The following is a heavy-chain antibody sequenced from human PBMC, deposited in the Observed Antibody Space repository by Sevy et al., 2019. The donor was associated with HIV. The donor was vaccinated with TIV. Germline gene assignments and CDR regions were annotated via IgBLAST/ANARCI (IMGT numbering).Heavy chain of an antibody. V-gene: IGHV5-10-1*01. CDR3: ARPTAVAAEFDY. CDR1: GYSFTSYW. CDR2: IDPSDSYT. D-gene: IGHD6-19*01. Sequence: GESLKISCKGSGYSFTSYWISWVRQMPGKGLEWMGRIDPSDSYTNYSPSFQGHVTISADKSISIAYLQWSSLKASDTAMYYCARPTAVAAEFDYWGQGTLVTVSS. J-gene: IGHJ4*02.